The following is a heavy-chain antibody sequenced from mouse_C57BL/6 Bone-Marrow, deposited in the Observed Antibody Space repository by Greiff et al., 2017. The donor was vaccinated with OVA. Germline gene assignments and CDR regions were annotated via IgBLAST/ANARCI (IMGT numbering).Heavy chain of an antibody. CDR1: GFTFSSYA. CDR3: ARDPRDTTMIRQGFAY. J-gene: IGHJ3*01. Sequence: EVQLVESGGGLVKPGGSLKLSCAASGFTFSSYAMSWVRQTPEKRLEWVATISDGGSYTYYPDNVKGRFTISRDNAKNNLYLQMSHLKSEDTAMYYCARDPRDTTMIRQGFAYWGQGTLVTVSA. CDR2: ISDGGSYT. V-gene: IGHV5-4*01. D-gene: IGHD2-4*01.